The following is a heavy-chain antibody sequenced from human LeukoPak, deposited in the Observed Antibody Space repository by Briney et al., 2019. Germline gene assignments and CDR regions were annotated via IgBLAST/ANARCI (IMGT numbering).Heavy chain of an antibody. Sequence: ASVKVSCKASGYTFTSYGISWVRQAPGQGLEWMGWISAYNGNTNYVQKLQGRVTMTIDTSTSTVYMELRSLRSDDTAVYYCARVGSDSSGWRRFDYWGQGTLVTVSS. D-gene: IGHD6-19*01. CDR1: GYTFTSYG. V-gene: IGHV1-18*01. CDR3: ARVGSDSSGWRRFDY. CDR2: ISAYNGNT. J-gene: IGHJ4*02.